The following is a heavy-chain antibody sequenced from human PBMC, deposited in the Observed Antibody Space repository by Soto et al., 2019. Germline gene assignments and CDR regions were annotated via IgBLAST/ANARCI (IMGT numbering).Heavy chain of an antibody. D-gene: IGHD3-10*01. Sequence: EVQLLESGGGWVQPGGSLRLSCAGSGFTFSTFVMTWVRQVPGEGLEWISSITGSGKSAYYADSVKGRVTISRDNSKNTLYLQISSLGVDDTADYHCAVHLGENYYTMDVWGQGTTVTVPS. J-gene: IGHJ6*02. CDR1: GFTFSTFV. V-gene: IGHV3-23*01. CDR2: ITGSGKSA. CDR3: AVHLGENYYTMDV.